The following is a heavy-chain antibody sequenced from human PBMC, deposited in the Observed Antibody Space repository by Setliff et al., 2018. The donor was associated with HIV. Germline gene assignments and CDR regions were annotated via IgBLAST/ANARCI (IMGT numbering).Heavy chain of an antibody. V-gene: IGHV3-30*18. Sequence: GGSLRLSCAASGFTFSTHGMHWVRQAPGKGLEWVAIISYDGTSKHYADSVKGRFTISRDNSKNTLYLHMNNLRGDDTAVYYCTKGCGGAGFCYYADYWGQGTVVTVSS. CDR2: ISYDGTSK. CDR1: GFTFSTHG. CDR3: TKGCGGAGFCYYADY. D-gene: IGHD2-21*01. J-gene: IGHJ4*02.